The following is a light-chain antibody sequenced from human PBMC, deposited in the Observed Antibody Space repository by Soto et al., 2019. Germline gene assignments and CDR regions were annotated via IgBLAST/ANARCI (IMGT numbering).Light chain of an antibody. CDR2: GAS. J-gene: IGKJ1*01. Sequence: EIVMTQSPATLSVSPGERATLSCRASQSVSSDLAWYQQKPGQAPRLLMYGASTRATGIPARFSGSGSGTEFTLTISSLQSEDFAVYYCQQYNKWPPRTFGQGTKVDIK. V-gene: IGKV3-15*01. CDR1: QSVSSD. CDR3: QQYNKWPPRT.